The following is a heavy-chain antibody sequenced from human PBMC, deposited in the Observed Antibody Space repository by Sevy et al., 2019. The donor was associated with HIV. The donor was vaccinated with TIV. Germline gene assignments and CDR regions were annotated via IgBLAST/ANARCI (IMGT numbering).Heavy chain of an antibody. Sequence: ASVKVSCKASGYTFTSYDINWVRQATGQGLEWMGWMNPNSGNTGYAQKFQGRVTMTRNTSISTAYMELSSLRSEDTALYYCARGLIPYYYYGMDVWGQGTTVTVSS. D-gene: IGHD2-21*01. J-gene: IGHJ6*02. CDR1: GYTFTSYD. CDR3: ARGLIPYYYYGMDV. V-gene: IGHV1-8*01. CDR2: MNPNSGNT.